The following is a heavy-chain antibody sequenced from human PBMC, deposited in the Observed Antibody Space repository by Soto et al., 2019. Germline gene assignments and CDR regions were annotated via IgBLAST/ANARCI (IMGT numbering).Heavy chain of an antibody. CDR1: GGSISSSSYY. V-gene: IGHV4-39*01. CDR2: IYYSGST. CDR3: ARQNGVAYCGGDCYSAYYGMDV. D-gene: IGHD2-21*02. Sequence: SETLSLTCTVSGGSISSSSYYWGWIRQPTGKGLEWIGSIYYSGSTYYNPSLKSRVTISVDTSKNQFSLKLSSVTAADTAVYYCARQNGVAYCGGDCYSAYYGMDVWGQGTTVTVSS. J-gene: IGHJ6*02.